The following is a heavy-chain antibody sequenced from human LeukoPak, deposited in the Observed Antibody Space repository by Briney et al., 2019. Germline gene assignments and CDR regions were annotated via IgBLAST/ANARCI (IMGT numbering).Heavy chain of an antibody. D-gene: IGHD3-10*01. V-gene: IGHV3-49*04. CDR1: GFTFSDYY. Sequence: PGRSLRLSCAASGFTFSDYYMSWVRQAPGKGLEWVAFIRSKAYGGTTEYAASVKGGFTISRDDSKSIAYLQMNSLKTEDTAVYYCSRADYYGSGSPISLDVWGKGTTVTVSS. J-gene: IGHJ6*04. CDR3: SRADYYGSGSPISLDV. CDR2: IRSKAYGGTT.